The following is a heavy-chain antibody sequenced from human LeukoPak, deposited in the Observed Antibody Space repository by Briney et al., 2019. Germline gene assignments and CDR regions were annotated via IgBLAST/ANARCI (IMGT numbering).Heavy chain of an antibody. CDR2: IYTSGST. CDR1: GGSISSGSYY. D-gene: IGHD5-12*01. Sequence: SQTLSLTCTVSGGSISSGSYYWSWIRQPAGKGLEWIGRIYTSGSTNYNPSLKKIATISVDPSKNQFSLKLGYVTAADTAVYYCARQAISGYDPPPFDSWGQGTLVTVSS. J-gene: IGHJ4*02. V-gene: IGHV4-61*02. CDR3: ARQAISGYDPPPFDS.